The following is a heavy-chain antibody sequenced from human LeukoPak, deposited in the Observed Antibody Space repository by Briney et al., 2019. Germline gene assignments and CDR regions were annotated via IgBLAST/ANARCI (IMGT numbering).Heavy chain of an antibody. D-gene: IGHD1-26*01. CDR3: TRDQPAPISGNYLDY. V-gene: IGHV3-49*03. CDR1: GFTFGDYA. CDR2: IRSKAYGGTT. J-gene: IGHJ4*02. Sequence: GGSLRLSCTVSGFTFGDYAMSWFRQAPGKGLEWVGFIRSKAYGGTTEYAASVKGRFSISRDDSKSIAYLQMNSLKTEDTAVYYCTRDQPAPISGNYLDYWGQGTLVTVSS.